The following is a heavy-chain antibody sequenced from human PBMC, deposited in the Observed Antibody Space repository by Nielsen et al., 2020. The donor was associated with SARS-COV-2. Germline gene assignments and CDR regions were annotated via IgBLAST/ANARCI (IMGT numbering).Heavy chain of an antibody. CDR3: ARVTLAARIPSYGMDV. J-gene: IGHJ6*02. CDR1: GFTFSSYA. Sequence: GESLKISCAASGFTFSSYAMSWVRQAPGKGLEWVSAISGSGGSTYYADSVKGRFTISRHNSKNTLYLQMNSLRAEDTAVYYCARVTLAARIPSYGMDVWGQGTTVTVSS. V-gene: IGHV3-23*01. D-gene: IGHD6-6*01. CDR2: ISGSGGST.